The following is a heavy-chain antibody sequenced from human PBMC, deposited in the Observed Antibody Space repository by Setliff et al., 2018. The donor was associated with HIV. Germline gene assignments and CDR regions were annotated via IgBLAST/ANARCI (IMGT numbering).Heavy chain of an antibody. CDR1: GGSISSGGYY. V-gene: IGHV4-31*03. D-gene: IGHD4-17*01. J-gene: IGHJ4*02. CDR3: ARSRPTVAGFYFDY. Sequence: SETLSLTCTVSGGSISSGGYYWSWIRQHPGKGLEWIGYIYYSGSTYSNPSLKSRVAISVDTSKNQFSLKLSSVTAADTAVYYCARSRPTVAGFYFDYWGQGTLVTVSS. CDR2: IYYSGST.